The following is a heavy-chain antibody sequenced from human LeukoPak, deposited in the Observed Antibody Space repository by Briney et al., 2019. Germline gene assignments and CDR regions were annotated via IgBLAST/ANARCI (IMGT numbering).Heavy chain of an antibody. J-gene: IGHJ5*02. CDR2: TYYRSKWNN. CDR3: ARGVRQLHWFDP. Sequence: SQTLSLTCAISGHSVSGNSAAWNWLRQSPTRGLECLGRTYYRSKWNNDYATSVQSRITINSDTSKNQFSLQLRSVTPDDTAVYYCARGVRQLHWFDPWGQGILVIVSS. CDR1: GHSVSGNSAA. V-gene: IGHV6-1*01. D-gene: IGHD5-18*01.